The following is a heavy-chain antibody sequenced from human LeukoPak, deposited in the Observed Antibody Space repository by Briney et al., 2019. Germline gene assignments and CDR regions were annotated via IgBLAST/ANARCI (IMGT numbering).Heavy chain of an antibody. J-gene: IGHJ5*02. CDR1: GSTLSSYS. Sequence: PGGSLRLSCAASGSTLSSYSMNWVRQAPGKGLEWVSSISSSSSYIYYADSVKGRFTISRDNAKNSLYLQMNSLRAEDTAVYYCAREVVTALVWFDPWGQGTLVTVSS. CDR2: ISSSSSYI. V-gene: IGHV3-21*01. CDR3: AREVVTALVWFDP. D-gene: IGHD4-23*01.